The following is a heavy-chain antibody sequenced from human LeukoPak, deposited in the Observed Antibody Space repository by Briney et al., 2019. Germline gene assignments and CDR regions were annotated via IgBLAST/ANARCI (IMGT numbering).Heavy chain of an antibody. D-gene: IGHD6-13*01. Sequence: ASVKVSCKASGGTFSSYAISWVRQAPGQGLEWMGWISAYNGNTNYAQKLQGRVTMTTDTSTSTAYMELRSLRSDDTAVYYCARDPYSSSWYYNWFDPWGQGTLVTVSS. CDR3: ARDPYSSSWYYNWFDP. J-gene: IGHJ5*02. CDR1: GGTFSSYA. CDR2: ISAYNGNT. V-gene: IGHV1-18*01.